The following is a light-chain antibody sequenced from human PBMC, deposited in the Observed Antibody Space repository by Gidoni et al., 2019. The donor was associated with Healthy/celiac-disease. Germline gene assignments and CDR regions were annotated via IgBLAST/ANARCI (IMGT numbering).Light chain of an antibody. J-gene: IGKJ4*01. CDR2: DAS. CDR1: QSVSSY. V-gene: IGKV3-11*01. CDR3: QQSSNWPS. Sequence: IVLTQSPATLSLSPGERATLSCRASQSVSSYLAWYQQKPGQAPRLLIYDASNRATGIPARFSGSGSGTDFTLTISSLEPEDFAVYYCQQSSNWPSFGGGTKVEIK.